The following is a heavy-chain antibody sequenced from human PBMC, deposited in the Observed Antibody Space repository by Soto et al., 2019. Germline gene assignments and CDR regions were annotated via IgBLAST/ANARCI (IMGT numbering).Heavy chain of an antibody. J-gene: IGHJ4*02. Sequence: QVQLVESGGGVVQPGRSLRLSCAASGFTFSSYGMHWVRQAPGKGLEWVAVIWYDGSNKYYADSVKGRFTISRDNSTNTLYLQMNSLRAEDTAVYYCARDQGYLYSYGPPANYWGQGTLVTVAS. CDR3: ARDQGYLYSYGPPANY. CDR1: GFTFSSYG. D-gene: IGHD5-18*01. V-gene: IGHV3-33*01. CDR2: IWYDGSNK.